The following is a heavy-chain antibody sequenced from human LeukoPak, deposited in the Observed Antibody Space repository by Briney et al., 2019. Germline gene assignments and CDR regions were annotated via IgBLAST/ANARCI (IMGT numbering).Heavy chain of an antibody. CDR1: GYTFTGYY. CDR2: INPNSGGT. V-gene: IGHV1-2*02. J-gene: IGHJ4*02. CDR3: ARAQLLWFGEFWYDY. Sequence: ASVKVSCKASGYTFTGYYMHWVRQAPGQGLEWMGWINPNSGGTNYAQKFQGRVTMTRDTSISTVYMELSSLRSEDTAVYYCARAQLLWFGEFWYDYWGQGTLVTVSS. D-gene: IGHD3-10*01.